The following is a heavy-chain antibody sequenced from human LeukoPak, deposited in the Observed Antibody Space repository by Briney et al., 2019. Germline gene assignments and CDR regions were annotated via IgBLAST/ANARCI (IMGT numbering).Heavy chain of an antibody. V-gene: IGHV3-7*01. Sequence: GGSLRLSCAASGFTFSYYWMYWVSQAPGKGLEWVASIKLDGSEQYYLGSVKGRFTISRDNARNSLYLQMNSLRAEDTAMYYCARDSPRGWSMDVWGKGTTVTVSS. D-gene: IGHD3-10*01. J-gene: IGHJ6*03. CDR1: GFTFSYYW. CDR2: IKLDGSEQ. CDR3: ARDSPRGWSMDV.